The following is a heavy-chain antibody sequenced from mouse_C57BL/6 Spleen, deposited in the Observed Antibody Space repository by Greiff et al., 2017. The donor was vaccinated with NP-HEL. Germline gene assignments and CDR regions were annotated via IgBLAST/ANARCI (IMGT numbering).Heavy chain of an antibody. J-gene: IGHJ1*03. CDR1: GFTFSSYA. D-gene: IGHD1-1*01. CDR3: ARESAYGSSYGYFDV. Sequence: EVQLVESGGGLVKPGGSLKLSCAASGFTFSSYAMSWVRQTPEKRLEWVATISDGGSYTYYPDNVKGRFTISRDNAKNNLYLQMSHLKSEDTAMYYCARESAYGSSYGYFDVWGTGTTVTVSS. V-gene: IGHV5-4*01. CDR2: ISDGGSYT.